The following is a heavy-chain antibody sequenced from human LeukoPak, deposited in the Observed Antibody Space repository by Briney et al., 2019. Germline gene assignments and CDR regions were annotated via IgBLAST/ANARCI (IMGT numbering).Heavy chain of an antibody. CDR3: ARDGHSSFGTYYFDY. Sequence: SETLSLTCTVSGGSISSYYWSWVRQPPGKGLEWIGYIYYSGSTNYNPSLKSRVTISVDTSKNQFSLKLSSVTAADTAVYYCARDGHSSFGTYYFDYWGQGTLVTVSS. CDR1: GGSISSYY. V-gene: IGHV4-59*01. CDR2: IYYSGST. D-gene: IGHD6-13*01. J-gene: IGHJ4*02.